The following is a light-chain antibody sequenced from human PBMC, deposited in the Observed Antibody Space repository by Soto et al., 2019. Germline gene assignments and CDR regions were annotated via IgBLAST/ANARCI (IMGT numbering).Light chain of an antibody. Sequence: QSALTQPASVSGSPGQSITISCTGTSSDVGGYNYVSWYQQHPGKAPKLMIYDVSNRPSGVSNRFSGSKSGNTASLTISGLQAEEEADYYCCSYTTSNTRQIVFGTGTKVTVL. CDR1: SSDVGGYNY. CDR3: CSYTTSNTRQIV. V-gene: IGLV2-14*01. J-gene: IGLJ1*01. CDR2: DVS.